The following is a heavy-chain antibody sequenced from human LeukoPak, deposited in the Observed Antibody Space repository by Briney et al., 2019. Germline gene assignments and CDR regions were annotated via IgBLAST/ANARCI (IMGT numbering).Heavy chain of an antibody. CDR2: IYYSGST. CDR3: ARGGHGPYDY. CDR1: GGSISSYY. J-gene: IGHJ4*02. D-gene: IGHD3-16*01. Sequence: PSETLSLTCTVSGGSISSYYWSWIRQPPGKGLEWIGYIYYSGSTNYNPSLKSRLTISVDTSKNQFSLKLSSVTAADTAVYYCARGGHGPYDYWGQGTLVTVSS. V-gene: IGHV4-59*01.